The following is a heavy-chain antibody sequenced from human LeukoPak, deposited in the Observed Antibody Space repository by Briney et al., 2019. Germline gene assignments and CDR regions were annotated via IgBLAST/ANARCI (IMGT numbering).Heavy chain of an antibody. CDR2: ISYDGSNK. J-gene: IGHJ3*02. CDR1: GFTFSSYT. CDR3: ARDPNGDYIGAFDI. D-gene: IGHD4-17*01. Sequence: PGGSLRLSCAASGFTFSSYTMHWVRQAPGKGLEWVAVISYDGSNKYYADSVKGRFTISRDNSKNTLYLQMNSLRAEDTAVYYCARDPNGDYIGAFDILGQGTMVTVSS. V-gene: IGHV3-30-3*01.